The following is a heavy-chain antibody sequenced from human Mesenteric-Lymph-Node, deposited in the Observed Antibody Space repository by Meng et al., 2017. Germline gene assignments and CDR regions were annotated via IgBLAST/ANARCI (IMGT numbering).Heavy chain of an antibody. J-gene: IGHJ4*02. V-gene: IGHV4-30-4*01. CDR1: GGSISSGDYY. CDR2: INHSGST. CDR3: ARGAVWWLRSYFDY. Sequence: QVQLQESGPGLVKPSQTLSLTCTVSGGSISSGDYYWSWIRQPPGKGLEWIGEINHSGSTNYNPSLKSRVTISVDTSKNQFSLKLSSVTAADTAVYYCARGAVWWLRSYFDYWGQGTLVTVSS. D-gene: IGHD5-12*01.